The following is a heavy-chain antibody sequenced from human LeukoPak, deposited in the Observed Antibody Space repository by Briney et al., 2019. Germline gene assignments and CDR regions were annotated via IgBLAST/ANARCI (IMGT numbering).Heavy chain of an antibody. Sequence: PGGSLRLSCAASGFMFSRNWMTWVRQAPGKGLEWVANIKEDGNKKNYVDSVKGRFTISRDNAKNSLYLQMSNLRAEDTAVYFCARGGGLDVWGQGATVTVSS. D-gene: IGHD3-16*01. CDR2: IKEDGNKK. CDR1: GFMFSRNW. V-gene: IGHV3-7*03. CDR3: ARGGGLDV. J-gene: IGHJ6*02.